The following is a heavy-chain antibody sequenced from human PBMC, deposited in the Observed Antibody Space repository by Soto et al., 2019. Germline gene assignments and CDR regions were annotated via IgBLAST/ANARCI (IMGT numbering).Heavy chain of an antibody. Sequence: EVQLVESGAGLVQPGRSLRLSCAASGFTVVDYAMHWVRQAPGHGLEWVSGISWDGGYKGYADSVKGPFTTSRDNAEKCLYLEMIGLRVEDTALYYCTKDVGYWSSISCNVAFDYWGQATMVTVS. D-gene: IGHD2-2*01. CDR2: ISWDGGYK. V-gene: IGHV3-9*01. CDR1: GFTVVDYA. J-gene: IGHJ3*01. CDR3: TKDVGYWSSISCNVAFDY.